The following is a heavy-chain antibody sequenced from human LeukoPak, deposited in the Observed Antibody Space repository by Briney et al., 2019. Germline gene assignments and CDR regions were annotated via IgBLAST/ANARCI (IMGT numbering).Heavy chain of an antibody. V-gene: IGHV1-46*01. CDR3: ARAGSDSSGYYWGSGWFDP. CDR2: INPSGGST. Sequence: ASVKVSCKASGYTFTSYYMHWVRQAPGQGLEWMGIINPSGGSTSYAQKFQGRVTMTTDTSTSTAYMELRSLRSDDTAVYYCARAGSDSSGYYWGSGWFDPWGQGTLVTVSS. J-gene: IGHJ5*02. D-gene: IGHD3-22*01. CDR1: GYTFTSYY.